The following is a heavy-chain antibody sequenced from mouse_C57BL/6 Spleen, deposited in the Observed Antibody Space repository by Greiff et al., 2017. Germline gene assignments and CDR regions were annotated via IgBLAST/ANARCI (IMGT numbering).Heavy chain of an antibody. CDR1: GFTFSDYG. D-gene: IGHD1-1*01. CDR2: ISRGSSTI. V-gene: IGHV5-17*01. CDR3: ARDAVVSHYAMDD. Sequence: EVMLVESGGGLVKPGGSLKLSCAASGFTFSDYGMHWVRQAPEKGLEWVAYISRGSSTIYYADTVKGRFTISRDNAKNTLFLQMTSLRSEDTAMYYCARDAVVSHYAMDDWGKGTSVTVSS. J-gene: IGHJ4*01.